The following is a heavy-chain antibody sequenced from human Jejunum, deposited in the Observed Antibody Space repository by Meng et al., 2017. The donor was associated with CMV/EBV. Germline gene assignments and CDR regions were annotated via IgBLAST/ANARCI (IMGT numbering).Heavy chain of an antibody. CDR3: AKDSSAYSFYYLDY. D-gene: IGHD3-3*01. J-gene: IGHJ4*02. CDR2: IRSDGNNQ. V-gene: IGHV3-30*02. Sequence: SGFTFDSYGIQWVRQAPGKGLEWVAFIRSDGNNQYYAESVKGRFTISRDNSKNTLYLQMNSLRAEDTAVYYCAKDSSAYSFYYLDYWGQGTLVTVSS. CDR1: GFTFDSYG.